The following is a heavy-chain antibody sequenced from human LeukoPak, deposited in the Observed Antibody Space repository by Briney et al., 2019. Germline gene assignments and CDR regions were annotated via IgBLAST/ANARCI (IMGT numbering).Heavy chain of an antibody. CDR2: ISWNSGSI. J-gene: IGHJ6*02. Sequence: GGSLRLSCAASGFTFDDYAMHWVRQAPGKGLEWVSGISWNSGSIGYADSVKGRFTISRDNAKNSLYLQMNSLRAEDTALYYCARVPAPRRQWLRLVIYYYYGMDVWGQGTTVTVSS. CDR1: GFTFDDYA. V-gene: IGHV3-9*01. D-gene: IGHD5-12*01. CDR3: ARVPAPRRQWLRLVIYYYYGMDV.